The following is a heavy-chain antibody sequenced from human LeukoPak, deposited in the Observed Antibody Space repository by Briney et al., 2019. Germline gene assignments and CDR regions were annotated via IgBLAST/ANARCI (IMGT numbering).Heavy chain of an antibody. D-gene: IGHD6-13*01. J-gene: IGHJ4*02. CDR2: ISSGGSAI. Sequence: GGSLRLSCAASGFTFRSYEMNWVRQAPGKGLEWVSYISSGGSAIYYADSVKGRFTISRDNAKNSLYLQMNSLRAGDTAVYYCARDPSSSPPDYWGQGTLVTVSS. CDR1: GFTFRSYE. CDR3: ARDPSSSPPDY. V-gene: IGHV3-48*03.